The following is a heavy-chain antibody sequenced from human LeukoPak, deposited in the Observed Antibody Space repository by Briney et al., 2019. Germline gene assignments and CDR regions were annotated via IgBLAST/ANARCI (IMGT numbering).Heavy chain of an antibody. CDR1: GYTFTRDG. CDR3: ARDCSSTSCSLPGDWFDP. Sequence: GASQKGSCKASGYTFTRDGICWVRQAPGQGLEWMGWISAYNGNTNYAQKLQGRVTMTTDTSTSTAYMELRSLRSDDTAVYYCARDCSSTSCSLPGDWFDPWGQGTLITVSS. J-gene: IGHJ5*02. CDR2: ISAYNGNT. V-gene: IGHV1-18*01. D-gene: IGHD2-2*01.